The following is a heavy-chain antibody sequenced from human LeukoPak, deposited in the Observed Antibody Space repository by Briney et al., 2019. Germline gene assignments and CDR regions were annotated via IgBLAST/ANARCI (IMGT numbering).Heavy chain of an antibody. CDR1: GCSISSSSYY. J-gene: IGHJ6*03. CDR3: AGGHYYYYYYMDV. V-gene: IGHV4-39*01. D-gene: IGHD2-15*01. Sequence: SETLSLTCTVSGCSISSSSYYWVWIRQPPGKGLEWIGSIYYSGSPYYNPSLKSRVTISVDTSKNLFSLKLSSVTAADTAVHYCAGGHYYYYYYMDVWGKRTKVTISS. CDR2: IYYSGSP.